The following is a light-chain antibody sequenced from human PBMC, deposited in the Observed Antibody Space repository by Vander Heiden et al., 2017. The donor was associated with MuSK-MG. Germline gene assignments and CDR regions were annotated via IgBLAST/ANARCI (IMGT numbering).Light chain of an antibody. CDR3: QQRSNWPIT. Sequence: EIVLTQSPATLPLSLGASAHLPCRASQSVSSYLAWYQQKPGQAPRLLIYDASNRATGIPARFSGSGSGTDFTLTISILESEDFAVYYCQQRSNWPITFGQGTRLEIK. CDR2: DAS. CDR1: QSVSSY. V-gene: IGKV3-11*01. J-gene: IGKJ5*01.